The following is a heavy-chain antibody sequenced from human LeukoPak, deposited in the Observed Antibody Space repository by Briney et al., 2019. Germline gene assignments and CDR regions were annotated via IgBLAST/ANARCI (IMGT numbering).Heavy chain of an antibody. Sequence: PSETLSLTCAVYGGSFSGYYWSWIRQPPGKGLEWIGEINHSGSTNYNPSLKSRVTISVDTSKNQFSLKLSSVTAADTAVYYCARLVAVPAAMYYYYYGMDVWGKGTTVTVSS. V-gene: IGHV4-34*01. CDR3: ARLVAVPAAMYYYYYGMDV. CDR2: INHSGST. D-gene: IGHD2-2*01. CDR1: GGSFSGYY. J-gene: IGHJ6*04.